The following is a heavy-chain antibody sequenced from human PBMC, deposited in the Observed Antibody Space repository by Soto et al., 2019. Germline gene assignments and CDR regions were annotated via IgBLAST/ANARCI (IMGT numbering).Heavy chain of an antibody. Sequence: PGGSLRLSCAASGFTFSSYSMNWVRQAPGKGLEWVSSISSSSSYIYYADSVKGRFTISRDNAKNSLYLQMNSLRAEDTAVYYCARAMTSIAAPGFDYWGQGTLVTVSS. D-gene: IGHD6-6*01. CDR1: GFTFSSYS. CDR2: ISSSSSYI. V-gene: IGHV3-21*01. J-gene: IGHJ4*02. CDR3: ARAMTSIAAPGFDY.